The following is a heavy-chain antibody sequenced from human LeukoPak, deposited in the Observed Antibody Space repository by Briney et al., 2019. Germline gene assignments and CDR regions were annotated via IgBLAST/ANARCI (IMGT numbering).Heavy chain of an antibody. Sequence: SETLSLTCAVYGGSFSGYYWSWIRQPPGKGLEWIGEINHSGSTNYNPSLKSRVTISVDTSKNQFSLKLSSVTAADTAVYSCARDYDFWSGYYDYWGQGTLVTVSS. CDR2: INHSGST. J-gene: IGHJ4*02. D-gene: IGHD3-3*01. CDR3: ARDYDFWSGYYDY. V-gene: IGHV4-34*01. CDR1: GGSFSGYY.